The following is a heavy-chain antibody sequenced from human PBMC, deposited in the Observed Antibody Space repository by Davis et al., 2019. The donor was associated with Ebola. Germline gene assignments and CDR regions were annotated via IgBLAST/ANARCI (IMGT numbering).Heavy chain of an antibody. CDR1: GFTFSTYR. Sequence: PGGSLRLSCEGSGFTFSTYRMHWVRQAPGKGLMWVSRIKDDGSSTDYADSVKGRFTISRDNSMSTLYLQMDSLRPEDTATYYCTKGEQWLYFDYWGQGALVTVSS. J-gene: IGHJ4*02. CDR2: IKDDGSST. D-gene: IGHD6-19*01. V-gene: IGHV3-74*01. CDR3: TKGEQWLYFDY.